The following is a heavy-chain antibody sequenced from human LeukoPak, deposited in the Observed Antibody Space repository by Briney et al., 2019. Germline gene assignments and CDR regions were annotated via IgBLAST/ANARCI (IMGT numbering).Heavy chain of an antibody. V-gene: IGHV4-30-4*01. CDR3: ARDHSGQLDY. D-gene: IGHD5-12*01. CDR2: IYYSGST. Sequence: SETLSLTCTVSGGSISSGDYYWSWIRQPPGEGLEWIGYIYYSGSTYYNPSLKSRVTISVDTSKNQFSLKLSSVTAADTAVYYCARDHSGQLDYWGQGTLVTVSS. CDR1: GGSISSGDYY. J-gene: IGHJ4*02.